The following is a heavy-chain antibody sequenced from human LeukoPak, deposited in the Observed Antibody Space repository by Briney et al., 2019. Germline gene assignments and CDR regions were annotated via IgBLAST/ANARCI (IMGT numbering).Heavy chain of an antibody. Sequence: SETLSLTCTVSGGSISSYYWSWIRQPARKGLEWIGRFYTSDNTNYKPSLKSRVTMSVDTSKNQFSLTLSSVTAADTAAYYCAREVSPDAGARYFDLWGRGTLVTVSS. J-gene: IGHJ2*01. V-gene: IGHV4-4*07. D-gene: IGHD1-14*01. CDR2: FYTSDNT. CDR1: GGSISSYY. CDR3: AREVSPDAGARYFDL.